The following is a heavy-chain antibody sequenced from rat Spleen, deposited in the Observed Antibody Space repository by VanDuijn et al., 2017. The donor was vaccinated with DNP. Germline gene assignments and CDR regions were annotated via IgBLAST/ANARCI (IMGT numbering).Heavy chain of an antibody. CDR2: IIFDGSPT. J-gene: IGHJ3*01. CDR3: ATGVYGGYEDWFAY. Sequence: EVQLVESGGGLVQPGGSLKLSCAASGFTFSDYNMAWVRQAPKKGLEWVPTIIFDGSPTYYRDSVKGRFTISSDNSKNTQYLQMDSLRSEDTATYYCATGVYGGYEDWFAYWGQGTLVTVSS. V-gene: IGHV5S10*01. D-gene: IGHD1-11*01. CDR1: GFTFSDYN.